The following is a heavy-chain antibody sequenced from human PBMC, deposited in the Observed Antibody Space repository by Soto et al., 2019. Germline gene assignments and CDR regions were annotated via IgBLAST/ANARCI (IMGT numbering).Heavy chain of an antibody. Sequence: QLQLQESGSGLVKPSQTLSLTCAVSGDSISSGGYTWSWIRQPPGKGLEWIGYIYHSGSTYYNPSHKRRVTLSIDTSKNQFSLKVSSVTAADTAVYSCARGDSDGLFDYWGQGTLVTVSS. CDR1: GDSISSGGYT. CDR2: IYHSGST. V-gene: IGHV4-30-2*01. CDR3: ARGDSDGLFDY. J-gene: IGHJ4*02. D-gene: IGHD2-15*01.